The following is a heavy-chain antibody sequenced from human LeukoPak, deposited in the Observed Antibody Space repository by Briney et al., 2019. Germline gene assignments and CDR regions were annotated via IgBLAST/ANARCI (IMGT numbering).Heavy chain of an antibody. Sequence: GASVKVSCKASGYTFTSYDINWVRQATGQGLEWMGWMNPNSGNTGYAQKFQGRVTITRNTSIDTAYMELTSLRYEDTAVYYRARGTRIAVAGTSQRKKFDDWGQGTLVTVSS. CDR1: GYTFTSYD. J-gene: IGHJ4*02. D-gene: IGHD6-19*01. CDR3: ARGTRIAVAGTSQRKKFDD. CDR2: MNPNSGNT. V-gene: IGHV1-8*01.